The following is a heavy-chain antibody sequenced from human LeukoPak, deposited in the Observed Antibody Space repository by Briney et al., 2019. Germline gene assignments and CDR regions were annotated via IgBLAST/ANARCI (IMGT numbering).Heavy chain of an antibody. CDR1: GYTLTELS. CDR2: FDHGDGET. Sequence: ASVKVSCKVSGYTLTELSMHWVRQAPGKGLERMGSFDHGDGETIYAQKFQDRVTMIEDSSTDTAYMELSSLRSEDTAVYYCAAGGIYRLLDYWGQGTLVSVSP. V-gene: IGHV1-24*01. J-gene: IGHJ4*02. CDR3: AAGGIYRLLDY. D-gene: IGHD2-8*02.